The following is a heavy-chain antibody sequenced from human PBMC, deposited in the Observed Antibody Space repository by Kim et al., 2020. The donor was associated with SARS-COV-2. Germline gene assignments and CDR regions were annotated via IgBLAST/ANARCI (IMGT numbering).Heavy chain of an antibody. D-gene: IGHD6-19*01. J-gene: IGHJ4*02. CDR3: TTGYSSGWDFDY. V-gene: IGHV3-49*04. CDR2: TRSKAYGGTT. CDR1: GFTFGDYA. Sequence: GGSLRLSCTASGFTFGDYAMSWVRQAPGKGLEWVGFTRSKAYGGTTEYAASVKGRFTISRDDSKSIAYLQMNSLKTEDTAVYYCTTGYSSGWDFDYWGQGTLVTVSS.